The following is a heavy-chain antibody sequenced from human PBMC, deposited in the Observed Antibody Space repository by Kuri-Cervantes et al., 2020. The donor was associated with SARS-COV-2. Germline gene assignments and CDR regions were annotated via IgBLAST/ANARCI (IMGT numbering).Heavy chain of an antibody. D-gene: IGHD6-19*01. J-gene: IGHJ5*02. CDR1: GLTVSSNY. Sequence: GGSLRLSCAASGLTVSSNYMSWVRQAPGKGLEWVGRIKSKTDGGTTDYAAPVKGRFTISRDDSKNTLYLQLNSLKTEDTAVYYCTTDPLGYSSGRFDPCGQGTLVVASS. CDR3: TTDPLGYSSGRFDP. CDR2: IKSKTDGGTT. V-gene: IGHV3-15*01.